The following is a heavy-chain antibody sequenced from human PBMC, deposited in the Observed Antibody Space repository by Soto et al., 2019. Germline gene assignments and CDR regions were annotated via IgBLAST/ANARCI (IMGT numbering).Heavy chain of an antibody. CDR2: ISSSSSSTI. V-gene: IGHV3-48*01. CDR3: ARDLPRNSGWDY. D-gene: IGHD6-19*01. Sequence: SGGSLRLSCAASGFTFSSYSMNWVRQAPGKGLEWVSYISSSSSSTIYYADSVKGRFTISRDNAKNSLYLQMNSLRAEDTAVYYCARDLPRNSGWDYWGQGTLVTVSS. CDR1: GFTFSSYS. J-gene: IGHJ4*02.